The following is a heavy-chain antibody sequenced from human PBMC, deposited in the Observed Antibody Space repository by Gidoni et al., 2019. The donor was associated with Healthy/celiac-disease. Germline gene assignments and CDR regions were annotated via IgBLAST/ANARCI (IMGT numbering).Heavy chain of an antibody. CDR3: AKGSSVDTAMAYFDY. D-gene: IGHD5-18*01. Sequence: EVQLLESGGGLVQPGGSLRLSCAASGFTFSSSAMSWVRQAPGKGLEWVSAISGSGGSTYYADSVKGRFTISRDNSKNTLYLQMNSLRAEDTAVYYCAKGSSVDTAMAYFDYWGQGTLVTVSS. J-gene: IGHJ4*02. CDR2: ISGSGGST. CDR1: GFTFSSSA. V-gene: IGHV3-23*01.